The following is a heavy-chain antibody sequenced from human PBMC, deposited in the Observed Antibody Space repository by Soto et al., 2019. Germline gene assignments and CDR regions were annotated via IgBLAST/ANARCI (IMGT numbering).Heavy chain of an antibody. CDR3: ARRYSSGWPYYYYYYMDV. Sequence: GGSLRLSCAASGFTFSGYWMSWVRQAPGKGLEWVANIKQDGSEKYYVDSVKGRFTISRDNAKNSLYLQMNSLRAEDTAVYYCARRYSSGWPYYYYYYMDVWGKGTTVTVSS. CDR1: GFTFSGYW. V-gene: IGHV3-7*01. D-gene: IGHD6-19*01. J-gene: IGHJ6*03. CDR2: IKQDGSEK.